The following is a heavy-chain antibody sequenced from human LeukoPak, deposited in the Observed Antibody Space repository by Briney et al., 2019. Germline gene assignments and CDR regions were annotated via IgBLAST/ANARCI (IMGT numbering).Heavy chain of an antibody. CDR1: GFTLSSYW. V-gene: IGHV3-7*01. CDR2: IKQDGSEK. D-gene: IGHD3-22*01. J-gene: IGHJ4*02. Sequence: GGSLRLSCAASGFTLSSYWMSWVRQAPGKGLEWVANIKQDGSEKYYVDSVKGRFAISRDNVKNSLYLQMNSLRAEDTAVYYCARDGDVSGYSDWGQGTLVTVSS. CDR3: ARDGDVSGYSD.